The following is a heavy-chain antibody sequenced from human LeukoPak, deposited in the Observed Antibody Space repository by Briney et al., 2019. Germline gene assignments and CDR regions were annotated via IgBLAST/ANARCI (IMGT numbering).Heavy chain of an antibody. CDR1: GFTVSSNY. CDR3: ARTDYPHFDY. J-gene: IGHJ4*02. D-gene: IGHD3-16*01. Sequence: GGSLRLSYAPSGFTVSSNYMNWVRQAPGKGLEWVSIIYSGGSTYYADSVKGRFTISRDNSKNTLYLQMNSLRVEDTAVYYCARTDYPHFDYWGQGTLVTVSS. V-gene: IGHV3-66*02. CDR2: IYSGGST.